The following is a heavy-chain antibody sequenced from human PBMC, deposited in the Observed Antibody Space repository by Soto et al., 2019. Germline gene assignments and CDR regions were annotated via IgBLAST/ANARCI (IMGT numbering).Heavy chain of an antibody. CDR3: TRRDGALAVYH. D-gene: IGHD6-19*01. Sequence: SETLSLTCTVSGGSINRAGHSWGWVRQAPGKGLEWIGYSYHSGSSYYNPSLQSRVTISVDRSKAQFYLTLNSVTAADTALYYCTRRDGALAVYHWGQGTLVTVSS. J-gene: IGHJ5*02. CDR1: GGSINRAGHS. CDR2: SYHSGSS. V-gene: IGHV4-30-2*01.